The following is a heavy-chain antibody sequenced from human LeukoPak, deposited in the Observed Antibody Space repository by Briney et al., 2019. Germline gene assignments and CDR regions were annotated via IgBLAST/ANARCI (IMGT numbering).Heavy chain of an antibody. Sequence: ASVKVSCKASGYTFTSYGISWVRQAPGQGLEWMGWISAYNGNTNYAQKLQGRVTMTTDTSTSTAYMELRSLRSDDTAVYYCARFTYYYYYYYMDVWGKGTTVTVSS. V-gene: IGHV1-18*01. J-gene: IGHJ6*03. CDR3: ARFTYYYYYYYMDV. CDR1: GYTFTSYG. CDR2: ISAYNGNT.